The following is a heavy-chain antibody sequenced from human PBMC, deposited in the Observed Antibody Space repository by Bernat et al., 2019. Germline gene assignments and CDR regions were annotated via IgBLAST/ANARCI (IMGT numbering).Heavy chain of an antibody. CDR1: GFTVSSNY. V-gene: IGHV3-53*02. CDR3: ARDRRSPWNAFDI. Sequence: EVQLVETGGGLIQPGGSLRLSCAASGFTVSSNYMSWVRQAPGKGLEWVSVIYSGGSTYYADSVKGRFTISRDNSKNTLYLQMNSLRAEDTAVYYCARDRRSPWNAFDIWGQGTMVTVSS. J-gene: IGHJ3*02. CDR2: IYSGGST. D-gene: IGHD1-1*01.